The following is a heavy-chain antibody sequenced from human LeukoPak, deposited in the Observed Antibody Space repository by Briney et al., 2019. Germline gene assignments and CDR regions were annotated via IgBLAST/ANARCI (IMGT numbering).Heavy chain of an antibody. Sequence: GESLKISCQVSGYIFTHYWIGWVRQMPGKGLESVGIIYPADSDTTYSPSFQGQVTISADKSISTDYLQWSSLKASDTAMYYCARQSRDGSKTRGYYFDYWGQGTLVTVSS. CDR3: ARQSRDGSKTRGYYFDY. D-gene: IGHD3-10*01. CDR1: GYIFTHYW. J-gene: IGHJ4*02. CDR2: IYPADSDT. V-gene: IGHV5-51*01.